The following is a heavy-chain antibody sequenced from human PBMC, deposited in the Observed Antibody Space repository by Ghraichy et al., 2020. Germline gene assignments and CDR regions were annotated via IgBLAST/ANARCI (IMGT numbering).Heavy chain of an antibody. CDR3: ARQRANYGEWAFDI. Sequence: LSLTCAVSGDSINSIAYYWGWIRQPPGKGLEWIASAHYGATTYYKPSLKSRVIISVDTSKNHLSLKLSSVTAADTAVYFCARQRANYGEWAFDIWGQGTRLTVSS. J-gene: IGHJ3*02. CDR1: GDSINSIAYY. CDR2: AHYGATT. D-gene: IGHD4-17*01. V-gene: IGHV4-39*07.